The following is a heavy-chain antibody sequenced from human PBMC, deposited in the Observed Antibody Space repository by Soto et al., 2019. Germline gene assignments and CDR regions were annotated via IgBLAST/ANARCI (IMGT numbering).Heavy chain of an antibody. J-gene: IGHJ4*02. Sequence: GGSLRLSCAASGFTFSSYAIIWFRHSAGKGLEWVSAISGSGGSTYYADSVKGRFTISRDNSKNTLYLQMNSLRAEDTAVYYCAKEVRDILTGYYPAPDYWGQGTLVTVSS. CDR1: GFTFSSYA. V-gene: IGHV3-23*01. D-gene: IGHD3-9*01. CDR3: AKEVRDILTGYYPAPDY. CDR2: ISGSGGST.